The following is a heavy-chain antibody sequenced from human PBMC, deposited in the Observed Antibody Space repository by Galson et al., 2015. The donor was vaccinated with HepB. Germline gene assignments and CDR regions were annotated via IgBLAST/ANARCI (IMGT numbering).Heavy chain of an antibody. V-gene: IGHV3-74*01. J-gene: IGHJ6*02. CDR3: ARDRSSSWTYYYGMDV. Sequence: SLRLSCAASGFTFSSYWMHWVRQAPGKGLVWVSRINSDGSTTRYADSVKGRFTISRDNAKNTLYLQMNSLRAEDTAVYYCARDRSSSWTYYYGMDVWGQGTTVTVPS. CDR2: INSDGSTT. CDR1: GFTFSSYW. D-gene: IGHD6-13*01.